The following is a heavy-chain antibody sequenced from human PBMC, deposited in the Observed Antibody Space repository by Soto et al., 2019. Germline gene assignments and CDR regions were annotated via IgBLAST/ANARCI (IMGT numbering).Heavy chain of an antibody. J-gene: IGHJ4*02. CDR1: GYSFTSYW. Sequence: RKISCKGSGYSFTSYWISWVRQMPGKGLEWMGRIDPSDSYTNYSPSFQGHVTISADKSISTAYLQWSSLKASDTAMYYCARHPDYYDRSGYYYLDFWGQGTLVTVSS. CDR3: ARHPDYYDRSGYYYLDF. D-gene: IGHD3-22*01. CDR2: IDPSDSYT. V-gene: IGHV5-10-1*01.